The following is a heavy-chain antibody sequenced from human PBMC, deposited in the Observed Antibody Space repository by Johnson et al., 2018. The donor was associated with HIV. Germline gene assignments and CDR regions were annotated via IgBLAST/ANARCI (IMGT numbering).Heavy chain of an antibody. V-gene: IGHV3-30*19. CDR3: ARDRGIAARPFRYAFDI. Sequence: QVLLVESGGGVVQPGRSLRLSCAASGFTFSSYGMHWVRQAPGKGLEWVAVISYDGSNKYYADSVKGRFPISRDNSKNTLYLQMNSLRAEDTAVYYCARDRGIAARPFRYAFDIWGPGTLVTVSS. CDR1: GFTFSSYG. J-gene: IGHJ3*02. D-gene: IGHD6-6*01. CDR2: ISYDGSNK.